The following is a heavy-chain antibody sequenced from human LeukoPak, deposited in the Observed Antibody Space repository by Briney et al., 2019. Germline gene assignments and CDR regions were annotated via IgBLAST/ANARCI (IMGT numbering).Heavy chain of an antibody. V-gene: IGHV3-64D*09. D-gene: IGHD3-3*01. CDR2: ISSNGGST. Sequence: PGGSLRLSCSASGFTFSSYAMHWVRQAPGKRLEYVSAISSNGGSTYYADSVKGRFTISRDNSNNTLYLQMSSLRAEDTAVYYCVKMRTYDFWTYDAFDIWGQGTMVTVSS. CDR3: VKMRTYDFWTYDAFDI. CDR1: GFTFSSYA. J-gene: IGHJ3*02.